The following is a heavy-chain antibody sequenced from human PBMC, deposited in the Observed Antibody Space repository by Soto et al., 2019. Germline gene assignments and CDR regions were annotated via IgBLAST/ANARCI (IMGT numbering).Heavy chain of an antibody. CDR1: GFTFRSYG. Sequence: QVQLVESGGGVFQPGRSLRLSCAASGFTFRSYGMHWVRQAPGKGLEWVAFISYDGSDKYYVDSVKGRFTVSRDNSKNTLFLQLNSLRADDTAVYCCAKGQGSGSSDAFHIWGQGTMVTVSS. CDR3: AKGQGSGSSDAFHI. J-gene: IGHJ3*02. CDR2: ISYDGSDK. D-gene: IGHD3-22*01. V-gene: IGHV3-30*18.